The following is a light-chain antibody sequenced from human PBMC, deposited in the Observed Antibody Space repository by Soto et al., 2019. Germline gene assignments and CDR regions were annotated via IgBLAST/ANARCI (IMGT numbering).Light chain of an antibody. V-gene: IGLV2-8*01. CDR2: EVS. Sequence: QSALTQPPSASGSPGQSVTISCTGTSSDVGGYSHDCWYQQHPGKVPKLIIYEVSERPSGVPDRFSGSKSGNTASLTVSGLQAEDEADYYCSSFAGNYWVFGGGTKLTVL. CDR3: SSFAGNYWV. CDR1: SSDVGGYSH. J-gene: IGLJ3*02.